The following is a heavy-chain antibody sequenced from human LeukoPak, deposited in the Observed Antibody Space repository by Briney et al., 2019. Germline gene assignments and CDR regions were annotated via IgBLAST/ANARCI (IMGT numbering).Heavy chain of an antibody. V-gene: IGHV3-48*04. J-gene: IGHJ4*02. CDR1: GFTFSTYN. D-gene: IGHD6-13*01. Sequence: GTSLRLSCAASGFTFSTYNIHWVRQAPGKGLEWVSYISSSGSTIYYADSVKGRFTISRDNAKNSLYLQMNSLRAEDTAVYYCARAPGYSSSWSLDWGQGTLVTVSS. CDR2: ISSSGSTI. CDR3: ARAPGYSSSWSLD.